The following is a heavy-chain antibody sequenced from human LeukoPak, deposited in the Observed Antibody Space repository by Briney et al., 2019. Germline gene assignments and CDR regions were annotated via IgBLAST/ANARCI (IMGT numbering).Heavy chain of an antibody. CDR1: GYSISSGYY. CDR2: IYHSGST. Sequence: SETLSLTCAVSGYSISSGYYWGWIRQPPGKGLEWIGSIYHSGSTYYNPSLKSRVTISVDTSKNQFSLKLSSVTAADTAVYYCAGTPYGSGSHYYFDHWGQGTLVTVSS. CDR3: AGTPYGSGSHYYFDH. D-gene: IGHD3-10*01. V-gene: IGHV4-38-2*01. J-gene: IGHJ4*02.